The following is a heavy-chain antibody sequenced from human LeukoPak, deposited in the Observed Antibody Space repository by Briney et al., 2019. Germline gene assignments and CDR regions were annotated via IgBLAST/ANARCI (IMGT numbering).Heavy chain of an antibody. J-gene: IGHJ4*02. CDR3: ARDSGYSSSWHHFDY. V-gene: IGHV3-74*01. Sequence: QPGGSLRLSCAASGFTFSHYLMHWVRQAPGKGLVWVSRINSDESNTNSYADSVKGRFIISRDNAKNTLYLQMNSLRAEDTAVYYCARDSGYSSSWHHFDYWGQGTLVTVSS. CDR1: GFTFSHYL. CDR2: INSDESNT. D-gene: IGHD6-13*01.